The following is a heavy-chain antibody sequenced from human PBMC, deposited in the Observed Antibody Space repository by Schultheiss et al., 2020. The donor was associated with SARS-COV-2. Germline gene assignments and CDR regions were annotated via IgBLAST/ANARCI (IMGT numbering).Heavy chain of an antibody. CDR1: GYTFTGSY. Sequence: ASVKVSCKASGYTFTGSYMHWVRQAPGQGLEWMGWINPNSGGTNYAQKFQGRVTMTRDTSISTAYMELSRLRSDDTAVYYCARGPLPYGGNWGDYWGQGTLVTVSS. J-gene: IGHJ4*02. CDR3: ARGPLPYGGNWGDY. CDR2: INPNSGGT. V-gene: IGHV1-2*02. D-gene: IGHD4-23*01.